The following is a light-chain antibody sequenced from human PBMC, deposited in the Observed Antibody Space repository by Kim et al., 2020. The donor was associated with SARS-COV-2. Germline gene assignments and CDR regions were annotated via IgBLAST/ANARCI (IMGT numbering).Light chain of an antibody. Sequence: QSVLTQPPSASGTPGQRVTISCSGSSSNIGSNYVYWYLHLPGTAPKLLIYRNNQRPSGVPDRFSGSKSGTSASLAISGLRSEDEADYYCAAWDDSLSGYVFGTGTKVTVL. J-gene: IGLJ1*01. CDR1: SSNIGSNY. CDR3: AAWDDSLSGYV. CDR2: RNN. V-gene: IGLV1-47*01.